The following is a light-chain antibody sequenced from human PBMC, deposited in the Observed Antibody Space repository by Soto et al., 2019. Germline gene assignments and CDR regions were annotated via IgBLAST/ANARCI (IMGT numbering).Light chain of an antibody. Sequence: IVLTQSPGTLSLSPGERTTLSCRASQSISRYLAWYQQKPGQGPRLLIYGASSRATGIPDRFSGSGAGTDFTLTINRLEPEDFALYYCQQYGSSPPTCGQGTKVDIK. V-gene: IGKV3-20*01. CDR3: QQYGSSPPT. CDR1: QSISRY. J-gene: IGKJ1*01. CDR2: GAS.